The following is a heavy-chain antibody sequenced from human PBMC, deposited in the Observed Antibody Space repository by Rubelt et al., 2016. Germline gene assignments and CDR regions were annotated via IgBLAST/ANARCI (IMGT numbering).Heavy chain of an antibody. D-gene: IGHD3-22*01. V-gene: IGHV3-74*01. CDR2: INGDGSST. CDR3: ARVYYDSTGYYGS. J-gene: IGHJ5*02. CDR1: GFTFSSYW. Sequence: GGGLVQPGGSLRLSCAASGFTFSSYWMHWVRQAPGKGLVWVSRINGDGSSTNYADSVKGRFTISRDNAKKTLYLQMNSLRAEDTAVYYCARVYYDSTGYYGSWGQGTLVTVSS.